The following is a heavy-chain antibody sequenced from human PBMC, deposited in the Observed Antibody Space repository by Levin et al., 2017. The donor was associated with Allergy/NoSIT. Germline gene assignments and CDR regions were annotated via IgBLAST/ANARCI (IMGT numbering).Heavy chain of an antibody. CDR2: ISSSSSYI. CDR1: GFTFSSYS. V-gene: IGHV3-21*01. J-gene: IGHJ6*02. CDR3: ARDLVAGYGMDV. Sequence: TGGSLRLSCAASGFTFSSYSMNWVRQAPGKGLEWVSSISSSSSYIYYADSVKGRFTISRDNAKNSLYLQMNSLRAEDTAVYYCARDLVAGYGMDVWGQGTTVTVSS. D-gene: IGHD6-19*01.